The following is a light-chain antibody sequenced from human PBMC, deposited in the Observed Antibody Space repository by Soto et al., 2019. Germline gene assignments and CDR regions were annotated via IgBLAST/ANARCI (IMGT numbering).Light chain of an antibody. CDR1: RVVSNNY. Sequence: EIVLTECPGTGSLSPWERSTLSCMARRVVSNNYLAWYQQKPGQAPRLLIYGASNRATGIPDRFSGSGSGTDFTLTISRLEPEDFAVYYCQQYGSSGTFGQGTKVDIK. J-gene: IGKJ1*01. CDR3: QQYGSSGT. V-gene: IGKV3-20*01. CDR2: GAS.